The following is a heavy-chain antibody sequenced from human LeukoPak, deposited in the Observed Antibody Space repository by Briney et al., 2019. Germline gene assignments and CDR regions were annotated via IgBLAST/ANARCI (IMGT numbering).Heavy chain of an antibody. V-gene: IGHV1-69*05. CDR3: ARALGYCIGGSCYSSWFDP. Sequence: ASVKVSCKXSGGTFSSYAISWVRQTPGQGLEWMGRIIPIFGTANYAQKFQGRVTITTDESTSTAYMELSSLRSEDTAVYYCARALGYCIGGSCYSSWFDPWGQGTLVTVSS. J-gene: IGHJ5*02. CDR1: GGTFSSYA. CDR2: IIPIFGTA. D-gene: IGHD2-15*01.